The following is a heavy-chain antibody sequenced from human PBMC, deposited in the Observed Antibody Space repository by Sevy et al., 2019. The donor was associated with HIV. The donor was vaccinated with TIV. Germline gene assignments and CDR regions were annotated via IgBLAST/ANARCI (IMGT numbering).Heavy chain of an antibody. Sequence: ASVKVSCKASGGTFSSYAISWVRQAPGQGLEWMGGIIPIFGTANYAQKFQGRVTITADKSTSTAYMELSSLRSEDTAVYYCATGLVYCGGDCFDYWGQGTLVTVSS. D-gene: IGHD2-21*02. V-gene: IGHV1-69*06. CDR2: IIPIFGTA. CDR3: ATGLVYCGGDCFDY. CDR1: GGTFSSYA. J-gene: IGHJ4*02.